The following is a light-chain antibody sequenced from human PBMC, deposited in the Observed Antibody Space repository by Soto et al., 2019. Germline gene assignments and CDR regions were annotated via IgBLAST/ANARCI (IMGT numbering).Light chain of an antibody. Sequence: TQSPATLSASLGERATLSCRASQSVSSNLACYQQKPGPATALLLYDASTRGTGIPARLTGGGSGTDFDLTISSLEPQAFAVEYCQQRSNWPSKITFGQGTQLDIK. CDR2: DAS. CDR3: QQRSNWPSKIT. J-gene: IGKJ5*01. V-gene: IGKV3-11*01. CDR1: QSVSSN.